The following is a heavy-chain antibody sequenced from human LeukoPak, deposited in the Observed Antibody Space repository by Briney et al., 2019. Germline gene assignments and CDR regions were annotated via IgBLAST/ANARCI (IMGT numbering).Heavy chain of an antibody. D-gene: IGHD3-10*01. CDR1: GYTFTSYY. CDR3: AREGSLLWFGELSRWFDP. V-gene: IGHV1-46*01. J-gene: IGHJ5*02. CDR2: INPSGGST. Sequence: ASVKVSCKASGYTFTSYYMHWVRQAPGQGLEWMGIINPSGGSTSYVQKFQGGVTMTRDTSTSTVYMELSSLRSEDTAVYYCAREGSLLWFGELSRWFDPWGQGTLVTVSS.